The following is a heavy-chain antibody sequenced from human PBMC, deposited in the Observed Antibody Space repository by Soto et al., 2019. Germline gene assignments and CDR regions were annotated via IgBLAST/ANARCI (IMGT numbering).Heavy chain of an antibody. D-gene: IGHD3-9*01. CDR2: ISSSSSYI. V-gene: IGHV3-21*01. CDR3: ARTPFDWLFYFDY. Sequence: GGSLRLSCAASGFTFSSYSINWVRQAPGKGLEYVSSISSSSSYIYYADSVKGRFTISRDNAKNSLYLQMNSLRAEDTAVYYCARTPFDWLFYFDYWGQGTLVTVSS. CDR1: GFTFSSYS. J-gene: IGHJ4*02.